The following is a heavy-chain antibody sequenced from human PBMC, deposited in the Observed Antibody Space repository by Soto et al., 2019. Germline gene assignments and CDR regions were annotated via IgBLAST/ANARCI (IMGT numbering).Heavy chain of an antibody. D-gene: IGHD6-13*01. CDR1: GYTFPGYY. CDR3: AREEHSSSWVFDY. CDR2: INPDSGGT. V-gene: IGHV1-2*02. Sequence: ASVKVSCKASGYTFPGYYMHWVRQAPGQGLEWMGWINPDSGGTNYAQKFQGRVTMTRDTSISTAYMELSRLRSDDTAVYYCAREEHSSSWVFDYWGQGTLVTVSS. J-gene: IGHJ4*02.